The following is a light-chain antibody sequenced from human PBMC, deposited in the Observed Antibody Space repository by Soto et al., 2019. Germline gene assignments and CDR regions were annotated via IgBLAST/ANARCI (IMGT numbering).Light chain of an antibody. CDR1: SSVVGGYNY. J-gene: IGLJ1*01. Sequence: QSALTQPASVSGSPGQSITISCTGTSSVVGGYNYVSWYQQHPGKVPKLMIYDVSNRPSGVSNRFSGSKSGNTASLTISGLQAEDEADYYCSSYTSSSTLYVFGTGTKVTVL. V-gene: IGLV2-14*01. CDR3: SSYTSSSTLYV. CDR2: DVS.